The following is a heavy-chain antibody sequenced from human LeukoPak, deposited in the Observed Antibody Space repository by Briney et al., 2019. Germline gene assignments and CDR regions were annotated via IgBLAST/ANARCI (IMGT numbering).Heavy chain of an antibody. V-gene: IGHV3-30*02. CDR3: ARGPYYYGSGSYALGRY. Sequence: GGSLRLSCAASGFTFSNYGMHWVRQAPGKGLEWVAFIGYDGSNKYYADSVKGRFTISRDNSKNTLYLQMNSLRAEDTAVYYCARGPYYYGSGSYALGRYWGQGTLVTVSS. CDR1: GFTFSNYG. D-gene: IGHD3-10*01. CDR2: IGYDGSNK. J-gene: IGHJ4*02.